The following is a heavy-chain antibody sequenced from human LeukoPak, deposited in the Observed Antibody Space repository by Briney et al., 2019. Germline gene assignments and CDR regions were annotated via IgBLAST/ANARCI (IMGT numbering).Heavy chain of an antibody. D-gene: IGHD1-26*01. J-gene: IGHJ6*03. CDR3: AKTEGPVGYYYYYMDV. CDR2: IRGSGGTT. CDR1: GFTFSSYA. V-gene: IGHV3-23*01. Sequence: PGGSLRLSCAASGFTFSSYAMSWVRQAPGKGLEWVSAIRGSGGTTFYADSVKGRFTISRDNSKNTLYLQMNSLRAEDTAVYYCAKTEGPVGYYYYYMDVWGKGTTVTVSS.